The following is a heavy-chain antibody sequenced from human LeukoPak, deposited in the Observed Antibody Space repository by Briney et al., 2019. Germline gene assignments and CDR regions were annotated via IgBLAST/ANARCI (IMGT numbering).Heavy chain of an antibody. V-gene: IGHV1-2*02. D-gene: IGHD3-10*01. Sequence: ASVKVSCKASGYTFTSYYMHWVRQAPGQGLEWMGWINPNSGGTNYAQKFQGRVTMTRDTSISTAYMELSRLRSDDTAVYYCARDATMVRGVTHRPLDYWGQGTLVTVSS. CDR2: INPNSGGT. CDR3: ARDATMVRGVTHRPLDY. CDR1: GYTFTSYY. J-gene: IGHJ4*02.